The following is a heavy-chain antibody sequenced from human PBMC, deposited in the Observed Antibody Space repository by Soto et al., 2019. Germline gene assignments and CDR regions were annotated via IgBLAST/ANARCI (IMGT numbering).Heavy chain of an antibody. V-gene: IGHV1-69*06. D-gene: IGHD2-21*02. CDR3: ARDLKLYLVGVTAIPDDYYYYGMDV. CDR2: IIPIFGTA. Sequence: SVKVSCKASGGTFSSYAISWVRQAPGQGLEWMGGIIPIFGTANYAQKFQGRVTITADKSTSTAYMELSSLRSEATAVYYCARDLKLYLVGVTAIPDDYYYYGMDVWSQGTTVTVSS. CDR1: GGTFSSYA. J-gene: IGHJ6*02.